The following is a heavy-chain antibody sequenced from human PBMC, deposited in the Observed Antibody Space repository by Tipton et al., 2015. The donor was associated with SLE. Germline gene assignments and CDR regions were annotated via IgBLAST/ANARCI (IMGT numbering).Heavy chain of an antibody. D-gene: IGHD6-19*01. CDR2: IWYDGSNE. CDR1: GFTFSDYG. J-gene: IGHJ4*02. V-gene: IGHV3-30*02. CDR3: AKDMRLCGRAVTGYYLDY. Sequence: SLRLSCAASGFTFSDYGMHWVRQAPGKGLEWVAIIWYDGSNEYYVDSVKGRFTISRDNSKNTLYLQMNSLRPEDTAVYYCAKDMRLCGRAVTGYYLDYWGQGTLVTVSS.